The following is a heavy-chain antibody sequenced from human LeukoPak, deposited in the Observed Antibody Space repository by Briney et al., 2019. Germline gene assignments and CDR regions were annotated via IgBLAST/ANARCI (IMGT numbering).Heavy chain of an antibody. CDR1: GYSFTSYW. Sequence: GESLKISCKGSGYSFTSYWIGWVRQMPGKGLEWMGIIYPGDSDTRYSPSFQGQVTISADKSISTAYLQWSSLKASDTAMYYCARHSDDYGDFGDWSDPWGQETLVTVSS. D-gene: IGHD4-17*01. J-gene: IGHJ5*02. V-gene: IGHV5-51*01. CDR2: IYPGDSDT. CDR3: ARHSDDYGDFGDWSDP.